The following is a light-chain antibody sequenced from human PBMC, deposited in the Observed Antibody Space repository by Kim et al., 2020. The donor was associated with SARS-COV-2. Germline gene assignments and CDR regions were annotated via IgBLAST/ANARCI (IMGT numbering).Light chain of an antibody. J-gene: IGLJ2*01. CDR2: GKN. V-gene: IGLV3-19*01. Sequence: GQTVRITFHRYNLRSYYANWDQQKPGQAPVLVIYGKNNRPSGIPDRFSGSSSGNTASLTITGAQAEDEADYYCNSRDSSGNHLVFGGGTQLTVL. CDR1: NLRSYY. CDR3: NSRDSSGNHLV.